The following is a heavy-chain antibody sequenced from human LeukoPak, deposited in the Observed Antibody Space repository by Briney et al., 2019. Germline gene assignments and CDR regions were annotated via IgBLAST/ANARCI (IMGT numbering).Heavy chain of an antibody. CDR3: ARSIAAAATTWFDP. CDR2: MNPNSGNT. V-gene: IGHV1-8*01. D-gene: IGHD6-13*01. Sequence: ASVKVSCKASGYTFTSYDINWVRQATGQGLEWMGWMNPNSGNTGYAQKFQGRVTMTRNTSISTAYMELSSLRSEYTAVYYCARSIAAAATTWFDPWGQGTLVTVSS. CDR1: GYTFTSYD. J-gene: IGHJ5*02.